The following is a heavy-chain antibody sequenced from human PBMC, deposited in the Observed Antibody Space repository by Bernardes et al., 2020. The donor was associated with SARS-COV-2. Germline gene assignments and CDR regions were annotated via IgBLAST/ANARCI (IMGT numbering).Heavy chain of an antibody. V-gene: IGHV3-23*01. D-gene: IGHD3-10*01. Sequence: GGSLRLSCAASGFTFSSYAMSWVRQAPGKGLEWVSAISGSGGSTYYADSVKGRFTISRDNSKNTLYLQMNSLRAEDTAVYYCSNYYGSGTYYNSYYYYYYGMDVWGQGTTVTVSS. CDR3: SNYYGSGTYYNSYYYYYYGMDV. CDR2: ISGSGGST. J-gene: IGHJ6*02. CDR1: GFTFSSYA.